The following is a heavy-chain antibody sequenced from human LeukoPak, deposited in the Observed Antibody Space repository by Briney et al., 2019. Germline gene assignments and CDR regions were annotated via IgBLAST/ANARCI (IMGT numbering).Heavy chain of an antibody. D-gene: IGHD3-22*01. J-gene: IGHJ4*02. V-gene: IGHV3-7*01. Sequence: GGSLRLSCAASGFTFSSYWMSWVRQAPGKGLGWVANIKQDGSEKYYVDSVKGRFTISRDNAKNSLYLQMNSLRAEDTAVYYCASGTYYYDSSGYYYSPHFDYWGQGTLVTVSS. CDR3: ASGTYYYDSSGYYYSPHFDY. CDR2: IKQDGSEK. CDR1: GFTFSSYW.